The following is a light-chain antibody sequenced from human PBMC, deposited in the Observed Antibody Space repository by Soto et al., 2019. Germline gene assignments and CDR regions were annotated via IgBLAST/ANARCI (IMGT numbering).Light chain of an antibody. CDR3: QSYDSSLSGSV. J-gene: IGLJ2*01. Sequence: SVLTQPPSVSGAPGQRVTISCTGNTSNIGAGYDVHWYQQLPGAAPKVLIQSDTKRPSGVPDRFSGSKSGTSASLAITGLQAEDEADYYCQSYDSSLSGSVFGGGTKLTVL. CDR1: TSNIGAGYD. CDR2: SDT. V-gene: IGLV1-40*01.